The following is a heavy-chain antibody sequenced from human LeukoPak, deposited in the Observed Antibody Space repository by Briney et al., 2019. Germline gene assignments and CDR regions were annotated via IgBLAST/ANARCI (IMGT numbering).Heavy chain of an antibody. V-gene: IGHV4-59*01. CDR2: IYDSGST. CDR3: ARVGGTNYYYYGMDV. J-gene: IGHJ6*02. Sequence: KPSETLSLTCTVSGGSISSYYWSWIRQPPGKGLEWIGYIYDSGSTNYNPSLKSRVTISVDTSKNQFSLKLSSVTAADTAMYYCARVGGTNYYYYGMDVWGQGTTVTVSS. D-gene: IGHD2-2*01. CDR1: GGSISSYY.